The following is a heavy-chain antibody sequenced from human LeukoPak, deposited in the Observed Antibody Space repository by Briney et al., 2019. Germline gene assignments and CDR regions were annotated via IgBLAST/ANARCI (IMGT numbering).Heavy chain of an antibody. Sequence: PGRSLRLSCAASGFTLSSYGMHWVRQAPGKGLEWVAVISYDGSNKYYADSVKGRFTISRDNSKNTLYLQMNSLRAEDTAVYYCAKELGGDIVVVPAAYDYWGQGTLVTVSS. V-gene: IGHV3-30*18. CDR1: GFTLSSYG. D-gene: IGHD2-2*01. CDR3: AKELGGDIVVVPAAYDY. CDR2: ISYDGSNK. J-gene: IGHJ4*02.